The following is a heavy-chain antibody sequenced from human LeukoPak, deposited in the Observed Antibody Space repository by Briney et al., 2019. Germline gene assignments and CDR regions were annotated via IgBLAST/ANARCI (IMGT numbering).Heavy chain of an antibody. CDR3: ASVRRSGAYYFDY. J-gene: IGHJ4*02. D-gene: IGHD3-10*01. CDR1: GYTFTSYA. Sequence: ASVKVSCKASGYTFTSYAMHWVRQAPGQRLEWMGWINAGNGNTKYSQEFQGRVTITRDTSASTAYMELSSLRSDDTAVYYCASVRRSGAYYFDYWGQGTLVTVSS. V-gene: IGHV1-3*01. CDR2: INAGNGNT.